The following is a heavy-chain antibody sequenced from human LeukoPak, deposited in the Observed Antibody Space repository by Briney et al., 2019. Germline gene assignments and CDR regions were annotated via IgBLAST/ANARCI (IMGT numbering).Heavy chain of an antibody. CDR3: ARDHHYYDSSGYHDAFDI. CDR2: IYSGGST. Sequence: QPGGSLRLSCAASGFTVSSNYMSWVRQAPGKGLEWVSVIYSGGSTYYADSVKGRFTISRDNSKNTLYLQMNSLRAEDTAVYYCARDHHYYDSSGYHDAFDIWGQGTMVTVSS. D-gene: IGHD3-22*01. CDR1: GFTVSSNY. V-gene: IGHV3-53*01. J-gene: IGHJ3*02.